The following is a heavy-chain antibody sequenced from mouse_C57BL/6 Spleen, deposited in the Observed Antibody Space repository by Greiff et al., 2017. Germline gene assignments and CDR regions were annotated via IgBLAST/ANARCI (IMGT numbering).Heavy chain of an antibody. CDR3: ARGRTYYSNYYAMDY. V-gene: IGHV3-6*01. Sequence: EVKLQESGPGLVKPSQSLSLTCSVTGYSITSGYYWNWIRQFPGNKLEWMGYISYDGSNNYNPSLKNRISITRDTSKNQFFLKLNSVTTEDTATYYCARGRTYYSNYYAMDYWGQGTSVTVSS. D-gene: IGHD2-5*01. CDR1: GYSITSGYY. CDR2: ISYDGSN. J-gene: IGHJ4*01.